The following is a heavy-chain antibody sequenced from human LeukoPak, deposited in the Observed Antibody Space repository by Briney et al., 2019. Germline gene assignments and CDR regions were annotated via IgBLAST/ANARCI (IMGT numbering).Heavy chain of an antibody. CDR2: IYYRGSS. CDR3: ARLWKEERRGDP. CDR1: GGSISSTEYY. D-gene: IGHD1-1*01. Sequence: SETLSLTCTVSGGSISSTEYYWGWIRHPPGKGLEWIGSIYYRGSSYYNPSLKSRVTMPVDTSKNQFSLRLSSVTAADTAGYYCARLWKEERRGDPWGQGTLVTVSS. V-gene: IGHV4-39*01. J-gene: IGHJ5*02.